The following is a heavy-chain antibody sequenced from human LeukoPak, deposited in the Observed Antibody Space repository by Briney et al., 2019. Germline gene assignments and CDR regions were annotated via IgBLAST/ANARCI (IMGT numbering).Heavy chain of an antibody. V-gene: IGHV4-59*12. D-gene: IGHD3-22*01. CDR1: GGSISSYY. J-gene: IGHJ4*02. CDR2: IYYSGST. CDR3: ARGQGYYYDSSGPYGH. Sequence: SSETLSLTCTVSGGSISSYYWSWIRQPPGKGLEWTGYIYYSGSTNYNPSLKSRVTISVDTSKNQFSLKLSSVTAADTAVYYCARGQGYYYDSSGPYGHWGQGTLVTVSS.